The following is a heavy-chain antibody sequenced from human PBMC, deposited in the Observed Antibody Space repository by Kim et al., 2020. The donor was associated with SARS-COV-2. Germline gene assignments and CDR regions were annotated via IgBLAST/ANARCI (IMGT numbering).Heavy chain of an antibody. V-gene: IGHV3-23*01. J-gene: IGHJ4*02. CDR2: ITANGDNT. CDR1: GFTFRNYA. Sequence: GGSLRLSCAASGFTFRNYAMSWVRQAPGKGLEWVSAITANGDNTYCADPVRGRCAISRDNSKNTLSLVIYSLRVEDTAVYYCAKEGHPTYFDHWGQGTL. D-gene: IGHD1-1*01. CDR3: AKEGHPTYFDH.